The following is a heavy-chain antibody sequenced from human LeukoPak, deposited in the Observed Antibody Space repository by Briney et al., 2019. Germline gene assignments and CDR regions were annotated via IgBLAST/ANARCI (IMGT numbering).Heavy chain of an antibody. Sequence: GASVKVSCKASGGTFTSYAISWVRQAPGQGLEWTGGIIPIFGTANYAQKFQGRVTITADESTSTAYMELSSLRSEDTAVYYCAREGCSSTSCYQSPHMMDGWGKGTTVTVSS. CDR1: GGTFTSYA. V-gene: IGHV1-69*13. D-gene: IGHD2-2*01. CDR3: AREGCSSTSCYQSPHMMDG. J-gene: IGHJ6*04. CDR2: IIPIFGTA.